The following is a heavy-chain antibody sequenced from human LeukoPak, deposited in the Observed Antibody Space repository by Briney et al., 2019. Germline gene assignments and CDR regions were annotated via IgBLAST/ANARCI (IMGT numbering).Heavy chain of an antibody. J-gene: IGHJ1*01. D-gene: IGHD6-13*01. CDR1: GFTFSSYS. CDR2: ISSSSSYI. V-gene: IGHV3-21*01. CDR3: ARSIAAAGTLIQH. Sequence: GGSLRLSCKASGFTFSSYSMNWVRQAPGKGLEWVSSISSSSSYIYYADSVKGRFTISRDNAKNSLYLQMNSLRAEDTAVYYCARSIAAAGTLIQHWGQGTLVTVSS.